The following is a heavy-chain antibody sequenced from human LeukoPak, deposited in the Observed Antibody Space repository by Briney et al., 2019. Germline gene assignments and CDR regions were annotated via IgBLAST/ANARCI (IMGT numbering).Heavy chain of an antibody. V-gene: IGHV3-21*01. Sequence: GGSLRLSCAASGFTFSSYSMKWVRQAPGKGLEWVSSISSSSSYIYYAGSVKGRFTISRDIPKNSLYLQMNSLRVEDTAVYYCAGYNWLDPWGQGTLVTVSS. J-gene: IGHJ5*02. CDR3: AGYNWLDP. CDR2: ISSSSSYI. CDR1: GFTFSSYS. D-gene: IGHD6-13*01.